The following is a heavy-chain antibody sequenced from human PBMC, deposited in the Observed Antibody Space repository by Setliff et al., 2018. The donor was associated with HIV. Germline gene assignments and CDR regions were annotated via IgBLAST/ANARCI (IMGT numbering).Heavy chain of an antibody. Sequence: WVRQAPGKGLEWVSGINWNGGSTGYADSVKGRFTISRDNAKNSLYLQMNSLRAEDTAVYYCARDRGLRGMLLSSKELGFYCMDVWGKGTTVTVSS. D-gene: IGHD1-26*01. CDR3: ARDRGLRGMLLSSKELGFYCMDV. CDR2: INWNGGST. V-gene: IGHV3-20*03. J-gene: IGHJ6*03.